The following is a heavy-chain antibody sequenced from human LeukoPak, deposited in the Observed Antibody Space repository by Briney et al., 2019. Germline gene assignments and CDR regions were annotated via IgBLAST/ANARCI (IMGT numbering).Heavy chain of an antibody. D-gene: IGHD6-6*01. Sequence: SETLSLTCAVYGGSLSGYYWSWIRQPPGKGLEWIGEINHSGSTNYNPSLKSRVTISVDTSKNQFSLKLSSVTAADTAVYYCARGRIAARLRTFDYWGQGTLVTVSS. J-gene: IGHJ4*02. CDR2: INHSGST. CDR1: GGSLSGYY. CDR3: ARGRIAARLRTFDY. V-gene: IGHV4-34*01.